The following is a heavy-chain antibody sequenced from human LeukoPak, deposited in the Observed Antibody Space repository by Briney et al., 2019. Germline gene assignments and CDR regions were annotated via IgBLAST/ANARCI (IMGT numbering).Heavy chain of an antibody. D-gene: IGHD3-22*01. CDR1: GFTFSSYG. Sequence: GGSLRLSCAASGFTFSSYGMSWARQAPGKGLEWVSTISSSDYASYTDSVKGRFTISRDNAKNSLYLQMNSLRAEDTAVYYCAKVYDSRGYYSLGGGSDAFDIWGQGTMVTVSS. CDR2: ISSSDYA. J-gene: IGHJ3*02. V-gene: IGHV3-21*01. CDR3: AKVYDSRGYYSLGGGSDAFDI.